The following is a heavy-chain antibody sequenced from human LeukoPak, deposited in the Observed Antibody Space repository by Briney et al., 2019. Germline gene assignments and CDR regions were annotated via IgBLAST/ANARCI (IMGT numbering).Heavy chain of an antibody. Sequence: GGSLRLSCAASGFTFSSYAMHWVRQAPGKGLEWVAVITYDGSSTYYADSVKGRFTISRDNSKNTLYLQMNSLRAEDTAVYYCAIDGPPDYCSSTRCLDYWGQGNLVTVSS. D-gene: IGHD2-2*01. J-gene: IGHJ4*02. CDR3: AIDGPPDYCSSTRCLDY. CDR1: GFTFSSYA. V-gene: IGHV3-30*03. CDR2: ITYDGSST.